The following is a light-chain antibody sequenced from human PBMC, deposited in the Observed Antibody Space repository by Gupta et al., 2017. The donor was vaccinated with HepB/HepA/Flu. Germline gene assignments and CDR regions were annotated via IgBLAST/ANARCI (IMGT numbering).Light chain of an antibody. CDR3: QQLKSYPQIT. V-gene: IGKV1-9*01. J-gene: IGKJ5*01. CDR2: AAS. Sequence: DIQLTQSPSSLSASVGDRVTNTCRGRQGIRSYLAWYEQKQGKAPKLLIYAASTWQSGVASRFSGSGFGTELTITISSRQQEDFAPYYCQQLKSYPQITFGQGTPMEIK. CDR1: QGIRSY.